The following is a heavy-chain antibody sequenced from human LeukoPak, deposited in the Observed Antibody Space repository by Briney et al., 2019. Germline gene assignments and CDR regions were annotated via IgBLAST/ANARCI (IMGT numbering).Heavy chain of an antibody. CDR3: ARDSSGLDYYYYYMDV. V-gene: IGHV3-30*02. CDR1: GFTFSSYG. J-gene: IGHJ6*03. D-gene: IGHD3-22*01. CDR2: IRYDGSNK. Sequence: TGGSLRLSCAASGFTFSSYGMHWVRQAPGKGLEWAAFIRYDGSNKYYADSVKGRFTISRDNAKNSLYLQMNSLRAEDTAVYYWARDSSGLDYYYYYMDVWGKGTTVTVSS.